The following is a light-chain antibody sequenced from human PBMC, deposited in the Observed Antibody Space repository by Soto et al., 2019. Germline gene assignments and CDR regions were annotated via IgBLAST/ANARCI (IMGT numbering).Light chain of an antibody. CDR1: QSISSW. J-gene: IGKJ5*01. CDR3: QQYNSYSIT. V-gene: IGKV1-5*03. Sequence: MTQSPSTLSAYVEDRVTITCRASQSISSWLAWYQQKPGKAPKLLIYKASTLKSGVPSRFSGSGSGTEFTLTISSLQPDDFATYYCQQYNSYSITFGQGTRLEIK. CDR2: KAS.